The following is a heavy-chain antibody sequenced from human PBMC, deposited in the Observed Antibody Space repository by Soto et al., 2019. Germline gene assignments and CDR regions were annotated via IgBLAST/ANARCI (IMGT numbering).Heavy chain of an antibody. CDR3: ARDLSHYDFWSGYYGYYYGMDV. J-gene: IGHJ6*02. CDR1: GGRLRSYS. Sequence: GTSVKVTWKACGGRLRSYSSRWVRQAPGQGLEWMGGIIPIFDITNYAQKFQGRVTITTDTSTSTAYMELRSLRSDDTAVYYCARDLSHYDFWSGYYGYYYGMDVWGQGTTVTVSS. D-gene: IGHD3-3*01. V-gene: IGHV1-69*10. CDR2: IIPIFDIT.